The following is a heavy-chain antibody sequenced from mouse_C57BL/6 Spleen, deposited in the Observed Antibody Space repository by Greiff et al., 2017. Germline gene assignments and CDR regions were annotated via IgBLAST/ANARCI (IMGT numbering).Heavy chain of an antibody. CDR3: ARHGPPYYDYGFYAMDY. J-gene: IGHJ4*01. V-gene: IGHV1-62-2*01. D-gene: IGHD2-4*01. CDR1: GYTFTEYT. CDR2: FYPGSGSI. Sequence: VQLMESGAELVKPGASVKLSCKASGYTFTEYTIHWVKQRSGQGLEWIGWFYPGSGSIKYNENFKDKATLTADKSSSTVYMELSRLTSEDSAVYFCARHGPPYYDYGFYAMDYWGQGTSVTVSS.